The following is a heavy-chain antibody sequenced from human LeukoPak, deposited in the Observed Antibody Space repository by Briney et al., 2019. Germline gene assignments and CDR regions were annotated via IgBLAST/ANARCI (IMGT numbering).Heavy chain of an antibody. CDR3: ARHRSYYYDSSGYYAIDY. J-gene: IGHJ4*02. Sequence: SETLSLTCAVSGYSISSGYYWGWIRQPPGKGLEWIGSIYHSGSTYYNPSLKSRVTISVDTSKNQLSLKLSSVTAADTAVYYCARHRSYYYDSSGYYAIDYWGQGTLVTVSS. CDR1: GYSISSGYY. V-gene: IGHV4-38-2*01. CDR2: IYHSGST. D-gene: IGHD3-22*01.